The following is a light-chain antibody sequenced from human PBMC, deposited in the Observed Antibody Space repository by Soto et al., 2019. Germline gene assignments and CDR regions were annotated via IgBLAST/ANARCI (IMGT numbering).Light chain of an antibody. J-gene: IGKJ1*01. V-gene: IGKV1-5*03. CDR2: KAS. CDR1: QTISSW. Sequence: IKITQSASTLSGSVGDRVTITCRASQTISSWLAWYQQKPGKAPKLLIYKASTLKSGVPSRFSGSGSGTEFTLTISSLQPEDFATYYCLQYHSSWTFGQGTKVDNK. CDR3: LQYHSSWT.